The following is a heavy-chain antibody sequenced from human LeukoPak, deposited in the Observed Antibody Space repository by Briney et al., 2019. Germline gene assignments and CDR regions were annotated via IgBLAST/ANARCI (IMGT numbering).Heavy chain of an antibody. CDR2: INPNSGGT. CDR1: GYTFTGYY. D-gene: IGHD2-15*01. Sequence: ASVKVSCKASGYTFTGYYMHWVRQAPGQGLEWMGWINPNSGGTNYAQKFQGWVTMTRDTSISTAYMELSRLRSDDTAVYYCARESGDCSGVSCSNWFDPWGQGTLVTASS. V-gene: IGHV1-2*04. J-gene: IGHJ5*02. CDR3: ARESGDCSGVSCSNWFDP.